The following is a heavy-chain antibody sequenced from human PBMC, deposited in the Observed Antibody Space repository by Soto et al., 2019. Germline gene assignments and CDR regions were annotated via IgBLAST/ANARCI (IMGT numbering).Heavy chain of an antibody. CDR2: ISYDGSNK. CDR1: GFIFSSYG. Sequence: GGSLRVSCAASGFIFSSYGMHWGRQAPGKGLEWVAVISYDGSNKYYADSVKGRFTISRDNSKNTLYLQMNSLRAEDTAVYYCAKDKIYYDSSGSTTLDYWGQGP. D-gene: IGHD3-22*01. CDR3: AKDKIYYDSSGSTTLDY. J-gene: IGHJ4*02. V-gene: IGHV3-30*18.